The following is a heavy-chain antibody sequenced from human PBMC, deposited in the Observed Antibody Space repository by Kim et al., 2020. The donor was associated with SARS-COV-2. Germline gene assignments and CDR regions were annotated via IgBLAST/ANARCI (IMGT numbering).Heavy chain of an antibody. CDR1: GGSISSSSYY. V-gene: IGHV4-39*07. Sequence: SETLSLTCTVSGGSISSSSYYWGWIRQPPGKGLEWIGSIYYSGSTYYNPSLKSRVTISVDTSKNQFSLKLSSVTAADTAVYYCARDRRVQLWSHFDYWGQGTLVTVSS. CDR2: IYYSGST. CDR3: ARDRRVQLWSHFDY. J-gene: IGHJ4*02. D-gene: IGHD5-18*01.